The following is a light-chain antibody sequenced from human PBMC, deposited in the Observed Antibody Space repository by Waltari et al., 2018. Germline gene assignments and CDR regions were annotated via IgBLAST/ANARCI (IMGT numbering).Light chain of an antibody. CDR2: SAS. Sequence: DIVLTQSPATLSLSPGERATLSCRASQSINNSLACYQQKPGQAPRLLIYSASNSATGIPARFSGSGSGTDFFLTISSLDPEDFAVYYCQQRSSWPRTFGQGTRVEIK. V-gene: IGKV3-11*01. CDR3: QQRSSWPRT. J-gene: IGKJ1*01. CDR1: QSINNS.